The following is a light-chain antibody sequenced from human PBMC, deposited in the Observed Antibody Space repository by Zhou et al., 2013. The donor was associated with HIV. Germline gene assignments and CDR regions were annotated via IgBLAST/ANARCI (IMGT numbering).Light chain of an antibody. Sequence: IVLTQSPATLSLSPGERVTLSCRASQTINSYLAWYQQKPGQAPKLLIYDASSRASGVPARFSGSGSGTDFTLTISRLEPEDFAVYYCQQYGSSPPWTFGQGTKVEIK. CDR2: DAS. CDR1: QTINSY. V-gene: IGKV3-20*01. J-gene: IGKJ1*01. CDR3: QQYGSSPPWT.